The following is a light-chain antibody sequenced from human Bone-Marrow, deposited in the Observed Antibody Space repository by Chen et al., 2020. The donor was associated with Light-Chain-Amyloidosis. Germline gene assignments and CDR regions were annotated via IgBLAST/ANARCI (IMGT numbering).Light chain of an antibody. CDR1: SSDVGGDNH. Sequence: QSALTQPASVSGSPGQSITISCTGTSSDVGGDNHVSWYQQHPDKAPKLLIYEVTNRPSCVPDLFSGFKSVNTASLTISGLQTEVEAYYFCSSYTITNTLVFGSGTRVTVL. J-gene: IGLJ1*01. CDR2: EVT. V-gene: IGLV2-14*01. CDR3: SSYTITNTLV.